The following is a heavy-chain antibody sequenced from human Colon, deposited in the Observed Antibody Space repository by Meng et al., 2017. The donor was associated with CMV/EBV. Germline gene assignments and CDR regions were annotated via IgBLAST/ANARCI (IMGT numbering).Heavy chain of an antibody. CDR2: ISNSGII. Sequence: DSVSTSDYYWSLIRQYPGKGLELIGYISNSGIIYYSPSLKSRGSMSIDTSNNQFSLNLNSVTAADTAVYYCAKMGIHFDWLSHFDYWGQGTLVTVSS. V-gene: IGHV4-31*02. D-gene: IGHD3-9*01. CDR3: AKMGIHFDWLSHFDY. J-gene: IGHJ4*02. CDR1: DSVSTSDYY.